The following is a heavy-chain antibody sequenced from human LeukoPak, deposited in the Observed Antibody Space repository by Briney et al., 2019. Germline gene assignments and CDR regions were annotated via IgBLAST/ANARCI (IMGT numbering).Heavy chain of an antibody. Sequence: PGGSLRLSCAASGFTFSSYAMSWVRQAPGQGLEGMGIINPSGGSTNYAQKFQGRVTMTRDISTSTVYMELSSLRSGDTAVYYCARDPGGSHDNWFDPWGQGTLVTVSS. CDR1: GFTFSSYA. V-gene: IGHV1-46*01. CDR2: INPSGGST. D-gene: IGHD2-15*01. J-gene: IGHJ5*02. CDR3: ARDPGGSHDNWFDP.